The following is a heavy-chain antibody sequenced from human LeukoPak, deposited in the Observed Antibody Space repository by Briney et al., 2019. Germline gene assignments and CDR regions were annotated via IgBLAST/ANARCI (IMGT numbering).Heavy chain of an antibody. V-gene: IGHV3-21*01. CDR1: GFTFSSYS. J-gene: IGHJ5*02. CDR2: ISSSSSYI. D-gene: IGHD3-3*01. Sequence: GGSLRLSCAASGFTFSSYSMNWVRQAPGKGLEWVSSISSSSSYIYYADSVKGRFTISRDNAKNSLYLQMNSLRAEDTAVYYCARDRYDFWSGYTDKTFDPWGQGTLVTVSS. CDR3: ARDRYDFWSGYTDKTFDP.